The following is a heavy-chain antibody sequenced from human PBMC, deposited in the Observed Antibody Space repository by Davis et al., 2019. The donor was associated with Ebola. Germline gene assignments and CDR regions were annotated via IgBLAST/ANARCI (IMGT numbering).Heavy chain of an antibody. J-gene: IGHJ4*02. D-gene: IGHD2-15*01. CDR2: INHSGST. CDR1: GGSFSGYY. Sequence: MPSETLSLTCAVYGGSFSGYYWSWIRQPPGKGLEWIGEINHSGSTNYNPSFKSRVTISVDTSKNQFSLKLSSVTAADTAVYYCARGRGEDIVVVVAAGFDYWGQGTLVTVSS. V-gene: IGHV4-34*01. CDR3: ARGRGEDIVVVVAAGFDY.